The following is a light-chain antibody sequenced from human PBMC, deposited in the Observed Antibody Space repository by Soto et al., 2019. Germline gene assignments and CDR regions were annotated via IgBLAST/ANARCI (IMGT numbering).Light chain of an antibody. CDR1: QSVSSY. Sequence: EIVLTQSPATLSLSPGERATLSCSASQSVSSYLAWYQQKPGQAPRLLIYDASNRATGIPARFSGSGSGTDFNLTISSLEPEAFAVYYCQQRSNWPPYTFVQGTKLAIK. J-gene: IGKJ2*01. CDR3: QQRSNWPPYT. CDR2: DAS. V-gene: IGKV3-11*01.